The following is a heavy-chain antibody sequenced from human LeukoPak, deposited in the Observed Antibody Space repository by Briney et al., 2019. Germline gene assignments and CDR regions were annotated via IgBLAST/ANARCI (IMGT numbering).Heavy chain of an antibody. V-gene: IGHV5-51*01. CDR2: IYPGDSDTSDT. J-gene: IGHJ4*02. CDR1: GYSFTSYC. Sequence: GEPLKISCKGAGYSFTSYCIGWVRQMPGQGREWMGMIYPGDSDTSDTRYSSSFQGQTTISADKSISAAYLQWSSLQASDTAMYYCARRGQYCGGDCYYFDSWGQGTLVTVSS. D-gene: IGHD2-21*02. CDR3: ARRGQYCGGDCYYFDS.